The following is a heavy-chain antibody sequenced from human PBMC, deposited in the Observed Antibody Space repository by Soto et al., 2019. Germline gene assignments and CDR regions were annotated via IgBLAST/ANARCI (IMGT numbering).Heavy chain of an antibody. CDR3: VGSGYSPFDY. Sequence: SETLSLTCTVSGGSISSGGYYWNWIRQHPGKGLEWIGYIYYSGSTYYNPSLKSRVTISVDTSKNQFSLKLSSVTAADTAVYYCVGSGYSPFDYWGQGTLVTVSS. V-gene: IGHV4-31*03. J-gene: IGHJ4*02. D-gene: IGHD3-22*01. CDR1: GGSISSGGYY. CDR2: IYYSGST.